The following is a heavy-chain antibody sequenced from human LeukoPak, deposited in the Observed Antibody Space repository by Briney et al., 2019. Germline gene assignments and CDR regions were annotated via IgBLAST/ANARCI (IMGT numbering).Heavy chain of an antibody. CDR1: GFTFISYS. D-gene: IGHD3-22*01. CDR2: ISSSSSTI. V-gene: IGHV3-48*04. CDR3: ARVSGGGSIVVVTGPDY. J-gene: IGHJ4*02. Sequence: SGGSLRLSCAASGFTFISYSMNWVRQAPGKGLEWVSYISSSSSTIYYADSVKGRFTISRDNAKNSLYLQMNSLRAEDTAVYYCARVSGGGSIVVVTGPDYWGQGTLVTVSS.